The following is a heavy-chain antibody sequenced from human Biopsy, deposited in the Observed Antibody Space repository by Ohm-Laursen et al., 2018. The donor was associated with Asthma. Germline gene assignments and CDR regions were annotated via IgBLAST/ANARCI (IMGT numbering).Heavy chain of an antibody. D-gene: IGHD4-17*01. CDR3: ASDFPKDYVRYNFQF. V-gene: IGHV1-24*01. CDR1: GYSLTDLS. Sequence: SVKVSCKISGYSLTDLSMHWVRQAPGQGLEWMGGLDHEDGGTVNARRFQGRVTMTEDTSTDTAYMELSSLSSDDTAVDYCASDFPKDYVRYNFQFWGQGTLVTVSS. CDR2: LDHEDGGT. J-gene: IGHJ4*02.